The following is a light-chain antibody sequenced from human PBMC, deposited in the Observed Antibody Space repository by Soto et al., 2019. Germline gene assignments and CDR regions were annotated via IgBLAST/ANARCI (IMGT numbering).Light chain of an antibody. CDR3: QQSYSTPLT. CDR2: AAS. J-gene: IGKJ1*01. CDR1: QSISSY. Sequence: DIQMTQSPSSLSASVGDRVTITCLASQSISSYLNWYQQKPGKAPKLLIYAASSLQSGVPSRFSGSGSGTDFTLTISSLQPEDFATYYCQQSYSTPLTCGQGTKVDIK. V-gene: IGKV1-39*01.